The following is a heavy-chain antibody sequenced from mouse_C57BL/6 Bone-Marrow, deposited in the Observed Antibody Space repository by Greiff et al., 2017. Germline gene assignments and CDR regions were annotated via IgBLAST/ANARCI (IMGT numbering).Heavy chain of an antibody. CDR1: GFTFSDYG. CDR2: ISNLAYSI. D-gene: IGHD2-3*01. J-gene: IGHJ4*01. CDR3: ARQGIYDGYLYAMDY. Sequence: EVKLQESGGGLVQPGGSLKLSCAASGFTFSDYGMAWVRQAPRKGPEWVAFISNLAYSIYYADTVTGRFTISRENAKNTLYLEMSSLRSEDTAMYYCARQGIYDGYLYAMDYWGQGTSVTVSS. V-gene: IGHV5-15*01.